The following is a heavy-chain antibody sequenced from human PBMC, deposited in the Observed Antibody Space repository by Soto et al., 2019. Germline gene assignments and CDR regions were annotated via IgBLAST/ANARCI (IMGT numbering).Heavy chain of an antibody. J-gene: IGHJ5*02. CDR1: GGSFSGYY. CDR2: INHSGST. V-gene: IGHV4-34*01. D-gene: IGHD3-3*01. CDR3: ASTTIFGVVTTIDP. Sequence: SETLSLTCAVYGGSFSGYYWSWIRQPPGKGLEWIGEINHSGSTNYNPSLKSRVTISVDTSKNQFSLKLSSVTAADTAVYYCASTTIFGVVTTIDPWGQGTLVT.